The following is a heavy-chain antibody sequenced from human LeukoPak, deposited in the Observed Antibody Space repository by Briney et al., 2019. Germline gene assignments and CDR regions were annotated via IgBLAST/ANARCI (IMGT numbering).Heavy chain of an antibody. CDR2: ISSSSSTI. V-gene: IGHV3-48*04. D-gene: IGHD1-14*01. J-gene: IGHJ4*02. Sequence: PGGSLRLSCAASGFTFSSYSMNWVRQAPGKGLEWVSYISSSSSTIYYADSVKGRFTISRDNAKNSLYLQMNSLRAEDTAVYYCARDSVTTPGEYWGQGTLVTVSS. CDR3: ARDSVTTPGEY. CDR1: GFTFSSYS.